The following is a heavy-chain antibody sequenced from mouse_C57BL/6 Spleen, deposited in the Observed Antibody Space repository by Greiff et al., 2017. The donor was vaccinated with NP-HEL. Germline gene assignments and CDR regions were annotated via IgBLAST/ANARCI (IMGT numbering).Heavy chain of an antibody. CDR3: ARRKSYDGNYVGYFDV. CDR2: IDPSDSYT. Sequence: VKQSCKASGYTFTSYWMQWVKQRPGQGLEWIGEIDPSDSYTNYNQKFKGKATLTVDTSSSTAYMQLSSLTSEDSAVYYCARRKSYDGNYVGYFDVWGTGTTVTVSS. V-gene: IGHV1-50*01. CDR1: GYTFTSYW. J-gene: IGHJ1*03. D-gene: IGHD2-3*01.